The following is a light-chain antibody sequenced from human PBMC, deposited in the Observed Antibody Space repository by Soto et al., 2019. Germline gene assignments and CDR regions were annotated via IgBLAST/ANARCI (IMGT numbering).Light chain of an antibody. Sequence: DIQMTQSPSSLSASVGDRVTITCRASQSISSYLNWYQHKPGTAPKLLIYAASSLQSGVPSRFSGSGSGTDFTLPISSLQPEDFATYYCQQSYSTPRTFGQGTKVEIK. J-gene: IGKJ1*01. CDR1: QSISSY. CDR3: QQSYSTPRT. V-gene: IGKV1-39*01. CDR2: AAS.